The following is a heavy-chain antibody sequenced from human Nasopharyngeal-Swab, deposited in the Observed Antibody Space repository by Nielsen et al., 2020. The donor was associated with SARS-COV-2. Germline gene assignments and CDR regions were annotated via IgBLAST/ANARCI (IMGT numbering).Heavy chain of an antibody. V-gene: IGHV4-34*01. D-gene: IGHD6-19*01. CDR1: GGSFSGYY. Sequence: SETLSLTCAVYGGSFSGYYWSWIRQPPGKGLEWIGEINHSGSTNYNPSLKSRVTISVDTSKNQFSLKRSSVTAADTAVYYCASSAYSSGWGGKWFDPWGQGTLVTVSS. CDR2: INHSGST. CDR3: ASSAYSSGWGGKWFDP. J-gene: IGHJ5*02.